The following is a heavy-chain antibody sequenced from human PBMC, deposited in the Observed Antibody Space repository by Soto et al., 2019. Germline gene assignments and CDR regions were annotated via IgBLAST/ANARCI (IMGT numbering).Heavy chain of an antibody. D-gene: IGHD3-10*01. CDR2: IRSKAYGGTT. V-gene: IGHV3-49*04. Sequence: GGSLRLFCRASGFIVEDYAMSWVSQAPGKGLEWVGFIRSKAYGGTTEYAASVKGRFTISRDDSKSFAYLQMNSLKTEDTAVYFCARDGDYFVSGTYGYLDYWGVGTLVTVSS. CDR3: ARDGDYFVSGTYGYLDY. J-gene: IGHJ4*02. CDR1: GFIVEDYA.